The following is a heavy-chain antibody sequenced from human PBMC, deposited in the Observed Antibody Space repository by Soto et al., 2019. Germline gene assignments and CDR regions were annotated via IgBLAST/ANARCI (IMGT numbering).Heavy chain of an antibody. D-gene: IGHD3-22*01. V-gene: IGHV3-23*01. CDR3: AIGSDSSDYYYFDF. CDR2: ISGSGGST. J-gene: IGHJ4*02. Sequence: PGGSLRLSCAASGFTFSNYAMSWVRQAPGKGLEWVSAISGSGGSTHHADSMKGRFTISRDNSKNTLYLQMNSLRAEDTAIYYCAIGSDSSDYYYFDFCGQGTLVTVSS. CDR1: GFTFSNYA.